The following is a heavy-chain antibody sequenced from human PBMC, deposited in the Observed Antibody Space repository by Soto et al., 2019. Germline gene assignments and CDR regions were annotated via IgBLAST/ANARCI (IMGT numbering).Heavy chain of an antibody. J-gene: IGHJ6*02. CDR2: IKSKTDGGTT. CDR3: TRSDVIVGAIYYYYYGMDV. D-gene: IGHD1-26*01. CDR1: GFTFSNAW. Sequence: GGSLRLSCAASGFTFSNAWMNWVRQAPGKGLEWVGRIKSKTDGGTTDYAAPVKGRFTISRDDSKNTLYLQMNSLKTEDTAVYYCTRSDVIVGAIYYYYYGMDVWGQGTTVTVSS. V-gene: IGHV3-15*07.